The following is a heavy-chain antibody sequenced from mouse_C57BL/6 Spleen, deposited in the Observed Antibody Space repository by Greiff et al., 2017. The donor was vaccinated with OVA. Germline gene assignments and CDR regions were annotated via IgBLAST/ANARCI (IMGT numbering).Heavy chain of an antibody. D-gene: IGHD2-4*01. CDR1: GYSFTGYY. J-gene: IGHJ3*01. Sequence: QVQLQQSGPELVKPGASVKISCKASGYSFTGYYMHWVKQRPGRGLEWIGRIDPNSGGTKYNEKFKSKATLTVDKPSSTAYMQLSSLTSEDSAVCYCARSKGSDYDSCWFAYWGQGTLVTVSA. CDR2: IDPNSGGT. CDR3: ARSKGSDYDSCWFAY. V-gene: IGHV1-72*01.